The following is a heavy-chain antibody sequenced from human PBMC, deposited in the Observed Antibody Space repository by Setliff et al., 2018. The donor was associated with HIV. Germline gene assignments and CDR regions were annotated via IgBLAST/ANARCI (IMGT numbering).Heavy chain of an antibody. CDR3: MRWGLPYAIDY. Sequence: ASVKVSCKTFGYSFTAYQMHWLRQAPGQGLEWMGRINRDNGGIDYAQKFQGRVTVTRDTSINTAYMELRSLRSDDTAVYYCMRWGLPYAIDYWGQGMLVTVSS. CDR2: INRDNGGI. J-gene: IGHJ4*02. CDR1: GYSFTAYQ. V-gene: IGHV1-2*06. D-gene: IGHD2-21*02.